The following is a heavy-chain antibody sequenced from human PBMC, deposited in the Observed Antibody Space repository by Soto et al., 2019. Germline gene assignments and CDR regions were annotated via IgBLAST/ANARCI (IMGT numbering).Heavy chain of an antibody. CDR2: ISYDGSNK. D-gene: IGHD4-17*01. V-gene: IGHV3-30*18. J-gene: IGHJ4*02. CDR1: GFTFSSYG. Sequence: QVQLVESGGGVVQPGRSLRLYCAASGFTFSSYGMHWVRQAPGKGLEWVAVISYDGSNKYYADSVKGRFTISRDNSKNTLYLQMNSLRAEDTAVYYCAKDLNDYGDYVFDYWGQGTLVTVSS. CDR3: AKDLNDYGDYVFDY.